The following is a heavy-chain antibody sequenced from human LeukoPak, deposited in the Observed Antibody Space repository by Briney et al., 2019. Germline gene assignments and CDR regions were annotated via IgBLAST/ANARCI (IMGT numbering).Heavy chain of an antibody. Sequence: SQTLSLTCAISGDSVSSNSAAWNWIRQSPSRGLEWLGRTYYRSNWYDEYAVSVKSRISINPDTSKNRFSLQLNSVTPEDTAVYYCARQTYAGTYYGLDVWGQGTTVTVSS. CDR1: GDSVSSNSAA. V-gene: IGHV6-1*01. CDR3: ARQTYAGTYYGLDV. D-gene: IGHD1-26*01. CDR2: TYYRSNWYD. J-gene: IGHJ6*02.